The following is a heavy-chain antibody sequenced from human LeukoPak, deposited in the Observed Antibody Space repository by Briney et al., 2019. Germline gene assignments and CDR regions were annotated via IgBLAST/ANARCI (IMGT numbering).Heavy chain of an antibody. D-gene: IGHD6-6*01. CDR2: INPNNGGT. Sequence: ASVKVSCKASGGTFSSYAISWVRQAPGQGLEWMGWINPNNGGTNQVQTFQGRITMTRDTSINTAYMEVSSLRSDDTAVYYCARYSNSGGDYWGQGTLVTVSS. CDR3: ARYSNSGGDY. V-gene: IGHV1-2*02. CDR1: GGTFSSYA. J-gene: IGHJ4*02.